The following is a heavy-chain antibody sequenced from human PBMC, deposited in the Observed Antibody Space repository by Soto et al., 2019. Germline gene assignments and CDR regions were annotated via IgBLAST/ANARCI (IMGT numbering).Heavy chain of an antibody. J-gene: IGHJ6*02. CDR3: AKEQNRIAANYSHGMDV. V-gene: IGHV1-69*01. Sequence: QVQLVQSGAEVKKPGSSVKVSCRAAGGSFSNYAISWVRQAPGQGLEWMGGIVPIFGTTNYAQSFQGRVTITADESTSTAYMELSSLRSEDTAVYYCAKEQNRIAANYSHGMDVWGQGTTVTVSS. CDR1: GGSFSNYA. CDR2: IVPIFGTT. D-gene: IGHD6-13*01.